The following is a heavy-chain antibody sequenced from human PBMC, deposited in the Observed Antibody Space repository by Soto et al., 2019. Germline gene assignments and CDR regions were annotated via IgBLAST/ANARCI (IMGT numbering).Heavy chain of an antibody. CDR2: IYWDDDK. J-gene: IGHJ3*02. CDR3: AYCVVDDALDS. CDR1: GFSLSTSGVG. V-gene: IGHV2-5*02. D-gene: IGHD2-21*01. Sequence: QITLKESGPTLVKPTQTLTLTCTFSGFSLSTSGVGVGWIRQPPGKALEWLALIYWDDDKRYSPSLKSRLTITKDTSKSPVVLTMTTMDPVDTATYAFAYCVVDDALDSWGQGTMVTDSS.